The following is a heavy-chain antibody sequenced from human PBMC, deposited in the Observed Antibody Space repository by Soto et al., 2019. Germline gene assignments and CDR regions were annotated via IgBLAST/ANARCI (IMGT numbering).Heavy chain of an antibody. J-gene: IGHJ5*02. V-gene: IGHV3-74*01. CDR1: GFTFSSHW. CDR2: INTDGSDT. CDR3: VRGDAVTIWPFSS. Sequence: EVQLVESGGGLVQPGGSLTLSCAASGFTFSSHWMHWVRQAPGKGLVCVSRINTDGSDTTYADSVKGRFTISRDNAKNTLYLHMNSLRAEDTAVYYCVRGDAVTIWPFSSWGQGTLVTVSS. D-gene: IGHD3-3*02.